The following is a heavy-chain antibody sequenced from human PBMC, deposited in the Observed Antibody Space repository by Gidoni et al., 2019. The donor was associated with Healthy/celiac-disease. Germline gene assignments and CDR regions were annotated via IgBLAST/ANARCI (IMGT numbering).Heavy chain of an antibody. CDR1: GGTFSSYA. CDR2: IIPIFGTA. Sequence: QVQLVQSGAEVKKPGSSVKVSCKASGGTFSSYAIRWVRQAPGQGLEWMGGIIPIFGTANYAQKVQGRVTITADESTSTAYMELSSLRSEDTAVYYCARDSGASRGYSYDPYWYFDLWGRGTLVTVSS. D-gene: IGHD5-18*01. V-gene: IGHV1-69*01. J-gene: IGHJ2*01. CDR3: ARDSGASRGYSYDPYWYFDL.